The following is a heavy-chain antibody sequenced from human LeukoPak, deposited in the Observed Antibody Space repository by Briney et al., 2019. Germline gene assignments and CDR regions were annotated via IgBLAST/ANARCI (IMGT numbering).Heavy chain of an antibody. D-gene: IGHD4-23*01. V-gene: IGHV4-59*08. CDR3: ASGGGISRQYHFDY. CDR1: GGSISSDY. J-gene: IGHJ4*02. Sequence: SESLCVTCMVPGGSISSDYWCCIREPPGERLWWVGHIYYSGSTYYNPSLRSRFTISVDTSKNQFSLKLSSVTAADTAVYYCASGGGISRQYHFDYWGQGTLVTVSS. CDR2: IYYSGST.